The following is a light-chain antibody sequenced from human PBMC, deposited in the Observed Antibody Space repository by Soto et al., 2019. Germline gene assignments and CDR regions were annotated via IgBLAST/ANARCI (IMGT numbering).Light chain of an antibody. J-gene: IGKJ2*01. Sequence: DVVMTQSPLSLPVTLGQPASISCRSSQSLVNSDGRTYLNSFQQRPGQSPRRLIYKVSNRDSGVPDRFSGSGSGTDFTLKISRVEAEDVAVYFCMQGTHWPYSFGQGTKLEIK. V-gene: IGKV2-30*01. CDR3: MQGTHWPYS. CDR1: QSLVNSDGRTY. CDR2: KVS.